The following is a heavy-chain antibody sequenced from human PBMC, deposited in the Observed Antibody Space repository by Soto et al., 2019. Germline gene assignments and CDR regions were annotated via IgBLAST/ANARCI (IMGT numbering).Heavy chain of an antibody. CDR1: GFTFSSYA. J-gene: IGHJ4*02. D-gene: IGHD1-1*01. V-gene: IGHV3-30-3*01. CDR2: ISYDGSNK. CDR3: ARGFSGFELEPVDY. Sequence: GGSLRLSCAASGFTFSSYAMHWVRQAPGKGLEWVAVISYDGSNKYYADSVKGRLTISRDNSKNTLYLQMNSLRAEDTAVYYCARGFSGFELEPVDYWGQGTLVTVSS.